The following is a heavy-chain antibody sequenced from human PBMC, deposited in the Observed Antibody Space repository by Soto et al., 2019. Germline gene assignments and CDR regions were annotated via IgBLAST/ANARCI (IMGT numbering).Heavy chain of an antibody. V-gene: IGHV3-33*01. CDR1: GFTFRSYA. J-gene: IGHJ5*02. CDR3: ARARSNWFDP. Sequence: QVHLVESGGGVVRPGRSLRLSCVASGFTFRSYAMHWVRQAPGKGLEWVGVIWYDGSNKYYGDSVKGRFTISRDNSKNMLYLQMNSLRAEDTAVYFCARARSNWFDPWGQGTLVTVSS. CDR2: IWYDGSNK.